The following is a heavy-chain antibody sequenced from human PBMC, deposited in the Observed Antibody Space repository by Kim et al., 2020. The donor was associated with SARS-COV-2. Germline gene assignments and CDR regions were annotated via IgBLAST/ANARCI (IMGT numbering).Heavy chain of an antibody. CDR2: ISYDGSNK. J-gene: IGHJ4*02. CDR3: AKELGYSYDKNY. CDR1: GFTFSSYG. Sequence: GGSLRLSCAASGFTFSSYGMHWVRQAPGKGLEWVAVISYDGSNKYYADSVKGRFTISRDNSKNTLYLQMNSLRAEDTAVYYCAKELGYSYDKNYWGQGTLVTVSS. D-gene: IGHD5-18*01. V-gene: IGHV3-30*18.